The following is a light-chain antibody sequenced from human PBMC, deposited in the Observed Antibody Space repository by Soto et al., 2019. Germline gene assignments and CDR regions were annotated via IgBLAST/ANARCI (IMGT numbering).Light chain of an antibody. J-gene: IGLJ1*01. V-gene: IGLV2-23*01. Sequence: QSVLTQPASVSGSPGQSITISCTGTSSDVGSHSRVSWYQQHPGKAPKLMIYEGTKRPSGVSDRFSGSKSDNTASLTISGLQAEYEADYYCCSYAVSKVFGTGTKLTVL. CDR3: CSYAVSKV. CDR1: SSDVGSHSR. CDR2: EGT.